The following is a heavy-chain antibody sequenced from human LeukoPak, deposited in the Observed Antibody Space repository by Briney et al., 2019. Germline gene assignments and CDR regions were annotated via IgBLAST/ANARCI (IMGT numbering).Heavy chain of an antibody. CDR3: ARDTLDYGDYVPYYFDY. CDR1: GFTFSDYY. Sequence: GGSLRLSCAASGFTFSDYYMSWIRQAPGKGLEWVSYISSSGSSIYYADSVKGRFTISRDNAKNSLYLQMNSLRAEDTAVYYCARDTLDYGDYVPYYFDYWGQGTLVTVSS. J-gene: IGHJ4*02. CDR2: ISSSGSSI. D-gene: IGHD4-17*01. V-gene: IGHV3-11*01.